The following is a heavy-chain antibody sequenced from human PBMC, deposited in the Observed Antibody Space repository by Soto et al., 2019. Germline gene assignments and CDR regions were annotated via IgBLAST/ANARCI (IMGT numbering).Heavy chain of an antibody. J-gene: IGHJ5*02. CDR3: ARRIVVVVAATLGWFDT. D-gene: IGHD2-15*01. CDR1: GGSFSGYY. V-gene: IGHV4-34*01. CDR2: INHSGST. Sequence: QVQLQQWGAGLLKPSETLSLTCAVYGGSFSGYYWSWIRQPPGKGLEWIGEINHSGSTNYNPSLKSRVTISVDTSKNQFSLKLSSVTAADTAVYYCARRIVVVVAATLGWFDTWGQGTLVTASS.